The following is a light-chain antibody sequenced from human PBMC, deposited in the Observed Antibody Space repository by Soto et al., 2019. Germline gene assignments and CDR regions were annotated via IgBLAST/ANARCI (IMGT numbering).Light chain of an antibody. CDR3: PLNPISAIT. J-gene: IGKJ5*01. CDR2: WAS. CDR1: PRLLYTSPNKNH. V-gene: IGKV4-1*01. Sequence: SPDPLALSLCARAPINCRSSPRLLYTSPNKNHLAWYQQKPGQSPKVLIYWASTRQTGVPERFSGSGSGTDFPLTITSRTPLNFTVSYLPLNPISAITSGHGT.